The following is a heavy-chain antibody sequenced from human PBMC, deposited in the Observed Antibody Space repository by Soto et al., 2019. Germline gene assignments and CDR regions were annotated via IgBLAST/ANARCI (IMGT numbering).Heavy chain of an antibody. Sequence: SETLSLTCTVSSGSTSPHYWSWIRQSPGKGLEWIAYIYFTGSTNYNPSLKSRVTISIDTSKNQFSLKLTSVTAADTAVYYCARGGSWFDPWGHGTLVTVSS. V-gene: IGHV4-59*11. CDR2: IYFTGST. CDR1: SGSTSPHY. J-gene: IGHJ5*02. CDR3: ARGGSWFDP.